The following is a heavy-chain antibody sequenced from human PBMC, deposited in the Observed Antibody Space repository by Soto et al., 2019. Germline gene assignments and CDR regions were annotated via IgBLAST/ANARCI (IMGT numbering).Heavy chain of an antibody. V-gene: IGHV4-34*01. CDR3: ARVLRLGYCSSTSCYPPSTKSYGMDV. D-gene: IGHD2-2*01. CDR2: INHSGST. CDR1: GGSFSGYY. J-gene: IGHJ6*02. Sequence: SETLSLTCAVYGGSFSGYYWSWIRQPPGKGLEWIGEINHSGSTNYNPSLKSRVTISVDTSKNQFSLKLSSVTAADTAVYYCARVLRLGYCSSTSCYPPSTKSYGMDVWGQGTTVTVSS.